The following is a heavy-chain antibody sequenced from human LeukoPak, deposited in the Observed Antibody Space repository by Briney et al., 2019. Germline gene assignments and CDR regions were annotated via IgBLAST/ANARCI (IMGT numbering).Heavy chain of an antibody. CDR1: GFTFSSYG. D-gene: IGHD5-18*01. V-gene: IGHV3-23*01. CDR3: AKDSYDDSI. Sequence: GRSLRLSWAASGFTFSSYGITWVRQAPGKGLGWVSAISDSGGRTFYADSVKGRFTISRDNSKNTLYLQINSLRAGDTAVYYCAKDSYDDSIWGQGTLVTVSP. J-gene: IGHJ1*01. CDR2: ISDSGGRT.